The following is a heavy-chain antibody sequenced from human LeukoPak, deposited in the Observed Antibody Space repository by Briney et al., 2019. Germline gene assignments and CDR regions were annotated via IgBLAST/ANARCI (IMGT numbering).Heavy chain of an antibody. CDR2: IGGSGSTT. CDR3: AEVESSYCRI. J-gene: IGHJ4*02. CDR1: GLTFGNYG. V-gene: IGHV3-23*01. Sequence: PGGSLRLSCVAFGLTFGNYGMNWVRQAPGKGLEWVSSIGGSGSTTYYADSVRGRFTISRDNSKNSMYLQMSSLRAEDTAIYYCAEVESSYCRIWGQGTLVTVSS. D-gene: IGHD3-10*01.